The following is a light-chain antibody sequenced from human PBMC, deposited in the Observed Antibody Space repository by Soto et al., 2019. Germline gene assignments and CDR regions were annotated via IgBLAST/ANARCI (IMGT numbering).Light chain of an antibody. CDR3: CSYTSSSTHV. V-gene: IGLV2-14*03. J-gene: IGLJ1*01. Sequence: QSALTQPASVSGSPGQSITISCTGTSSDIGAFTFVSWYQQHPGKVPKLMIFDVNRRPSGVSDRFSGSKSGNTASLTISGLQAEDEGDYYCCSYTSSSTHVFGSGTKPTVL. CDR1: SSDIGAFTF. CDR2: DVN.